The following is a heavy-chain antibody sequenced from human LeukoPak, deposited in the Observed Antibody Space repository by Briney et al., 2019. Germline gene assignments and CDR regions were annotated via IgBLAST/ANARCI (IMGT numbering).Heavy chain of an antibody. Sequence: GGSLRLSCAASGFTFRSYGMSWVRQAPGKGLEWVSAISGSGGSTYYADSVKGRFTISRDNSKNTLYLQMSSLRAEDTAVYYCAISGGYWAWAHWGQGTLVTVSS. D-gene: IGHD1-26*01. CDR1: GFTFRSYG. CDR3: AISGGYWAWAH. J-gene: IGHJ4*02. V-gene: IGHV3-23*01. CDR2: ISGSGGST.